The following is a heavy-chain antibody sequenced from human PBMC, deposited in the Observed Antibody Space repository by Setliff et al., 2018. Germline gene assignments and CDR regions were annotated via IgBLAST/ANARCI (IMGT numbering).Heavy chain of an antibody. CDR2: INYSGST. CDR1: GGSISSYY. CDR3: ALSSSWFKDFQH. J-gene: IGHJ1*01. Sequence: ETLSLTCTVSGGSISSYYWSWIRQPPGKGLEWIGYINYSGSTNYNPSLKSRVTISEDMSKNQFSLKVSSVTAADTAIYYCALSSSWFKDFQHWGQGTLVTVSS. D-gene: IGHD6-13*01. V-gene: IGHV4-59*01.